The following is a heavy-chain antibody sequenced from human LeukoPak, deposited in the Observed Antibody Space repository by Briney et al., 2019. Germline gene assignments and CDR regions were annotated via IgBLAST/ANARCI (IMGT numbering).Heavy chain of an antibody. J-gene: IGHJ4*02. D-gene: IGHD6-25*01. Sequence: GGSLRLSCAASGFTFSDYYMSWIRQAPGKGLEWVSTITGSGGNTYYADSVKGRFTISRDNSKNTLYLQMNSLTVEDTAVYYCAKSVGNPSGCFDYWGQGSLVTVSS. CDR2: ITGSGGNT. V-gene: IGHV3-23*01. CDR1: GFTFSDYY. CDR3: AKSVGNPSGCFDY.